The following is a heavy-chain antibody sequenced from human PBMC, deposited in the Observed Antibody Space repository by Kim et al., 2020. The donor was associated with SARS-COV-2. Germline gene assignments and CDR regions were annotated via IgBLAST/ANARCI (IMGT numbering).Heavy chain of an antibody. Sequence: GGSLRLSCAASGFTLDDYTMHWVRQAPGKGLEWVSGISWNSGSLGYADSVTGRFTISIDNAKNPLYLQMNSLRAEDTALYYCAKIRWDFTDYGMDVWGQGTTVTVSS. CDR3: AKIRWDFTDYGMDV. CDR1: GFTLDDYT. V-gene: IGHV3-9*01. J-gene: IGHJ6*02. D-gene: IGHD2-8*02. CDR2: ISWNSGSL.